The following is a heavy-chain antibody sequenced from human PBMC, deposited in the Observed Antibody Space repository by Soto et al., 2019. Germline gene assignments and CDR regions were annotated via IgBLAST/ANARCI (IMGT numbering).Heavy chain of an antibody. CDR3: ACNLMGYAMDV. CDR1: GFTFSSYH. Sequence: GGSLRLSCAASGFTFSSYHMDWVRQAPGKGLEWVSYISSASSAIYYADSVKGRFTISRDNANTSLFMQMNSLRAEEKAVYYCACNLMGYAMDVWGQGTTVTVSS. V-gene: IGHV3-48*03. J-gene: IGHJ6*02. D-gene: IGHD2-8*01. CDR2: ISSASSAI.